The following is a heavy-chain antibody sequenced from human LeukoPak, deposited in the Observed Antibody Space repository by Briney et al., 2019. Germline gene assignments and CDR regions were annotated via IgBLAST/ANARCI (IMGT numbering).Heavy chain of an antibody. J-gene: IGHJ6*02. CDR2: ISGYNGYT. Sequence: ASVKVSCKTSGYTFNNYGINWVRQAPGQGLEWVGWISGYNGYTNYAQKFQGRTTMTIDTPTSTGYMELRSLTSDDTAVFYCARYGGGDTWYAHFGMDAWGRGTTVTVSS. V-gene: IGHV1-18*01. CDR3: ARYGGGDTWYAHFGMDA. CDR1: GYTFNNYG. D-gene: IGHD2-21*02.